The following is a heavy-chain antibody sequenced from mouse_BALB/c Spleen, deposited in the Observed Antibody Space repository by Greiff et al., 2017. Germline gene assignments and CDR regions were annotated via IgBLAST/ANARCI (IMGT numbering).Heavy chain of an antibody. J-gene: IGHJ4*01. V-gene: IGHV1-39*01. CDR1: GYSFTDYI. Sequence: EVQLQQTGPELVKPGASVKISCKASGYSFTDYIMLWVKQSHGKSLEWIGNINPYYGSTSYNLKFKGKATLPVDKSSSTAYMQLNSLTSEDSAVYYCARSTGNAMGYWGQGTSVTVSS. CDR2: INPYYGST. CDR3: ARSTGNAMGY.